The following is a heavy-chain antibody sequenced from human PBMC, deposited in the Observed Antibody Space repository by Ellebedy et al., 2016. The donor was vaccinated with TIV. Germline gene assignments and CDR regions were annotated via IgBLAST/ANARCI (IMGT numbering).Heavy chain of an antibody. D-gene: IGHD3-9*01. CDR3: TTVALLTGYPTSFDY. CDR1: GFTFSNAW. V-gene: IGHV3-15*07. CDR2: IKSKTDGGTT. Sequence: GESLKISCAASGFTFSNAWMNWVRQAPGKGLEWVGRIKSKTDGGTTDYAAPVKGRFTISRDDSKNTLYLQMNSLKTEDTAVYYCTTVALLTGYPTSFDYWGQGTLVTVSS. J-gene: IGHJ4*02.